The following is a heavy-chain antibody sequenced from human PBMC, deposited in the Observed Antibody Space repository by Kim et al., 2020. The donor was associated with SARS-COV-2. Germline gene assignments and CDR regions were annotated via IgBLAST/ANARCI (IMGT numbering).Heavy chain of an antibody. CDR2: SMRKDESYRT. J-gene: IGHJ6*02. V-gene: IGHV3-72*01. Sequence: GGSLRLSCAASGFSFSDYCLDWVRQPPGKGLEWVGRSMRKDESYRTQYVVTVGGRFIISRDEPNNSLYLHMSSLQTEDTDVYSCARCIAPDGGGLDVWGQGTSVIVSS. CDR3: ARCIAPDGGGLDV. CDR1: GFSFSDYC. D-gene: IGHD6-13*01.